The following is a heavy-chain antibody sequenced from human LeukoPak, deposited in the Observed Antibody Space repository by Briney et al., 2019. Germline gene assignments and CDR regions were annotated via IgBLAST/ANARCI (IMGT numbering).Heavy chain of an antibody. V-gene: IGHV3-9*01. D-gene: IGHD6-13*01. CDR3: AKDSAAGTYGFDY. J-gene: IGHJ4*02. Sequence: GGSLRLSCAASGFTFDDFAMHWVRQAPGKGLEWVSGISWNSGSIGYADSVKGRFTISRDNAKNSLYLQMNSLRAEDTALYYCAKDSAAGTYGFDYWGQGTLVTVSS. CDR1: GFTFDDFA. CDR2: ISWNSGSI.